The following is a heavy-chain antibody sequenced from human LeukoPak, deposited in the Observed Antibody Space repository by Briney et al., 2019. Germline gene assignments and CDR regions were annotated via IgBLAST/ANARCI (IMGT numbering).Heavy chain of an antibody. Sequence: GASVKVSCKASGYIFTDYFIHWVRQAPGQGPEWMGRVNPKNGDTYYAQTFQGRVTVTGATSISTAYMDLTTLRSDDTAIYYRSRDLSSTAYWELDYWGQGTMVTVSS. CDR1: GYIFTDYF. V-gene: IGHV1-2*06. CDR2: VNPKNGDT. J-gene: IGHJ4*02. CDR3: SRDLSSTAYWELDY. D-gene: IGHD3-10*01.